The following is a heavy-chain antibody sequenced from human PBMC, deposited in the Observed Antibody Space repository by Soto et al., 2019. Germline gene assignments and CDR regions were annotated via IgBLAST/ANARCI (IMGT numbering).Heavy chain of an antibody. J-gene: IGHJ3*02. Sequence: SVEVSFKASVGPFNRYAMSCVRPAPGQGLVWMGGIIPIFGTANYAQKFQGRVTITADESTSTAYMELSSLRSEDTAVYYCARNADPYYYDSSGYSSAFDIWGQGTMVTVSS. V-gene: IGHV1-69*01. CDR2: IIPIFGTA. CDR3: ARNADPYYYDSSGYSSAFDI. D-gene: IGHD3-22*01. CDR1: VGPFNRYA.